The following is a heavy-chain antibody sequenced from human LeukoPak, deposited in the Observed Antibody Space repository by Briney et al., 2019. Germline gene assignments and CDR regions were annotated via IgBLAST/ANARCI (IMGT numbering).Heavy chain of an antibody. V-gene: IGHV4-39*07. J-gene: IGHJ4*02. D-gene: IGHD2-15*01. CDR2: INYSGDT. CDR1: GGSVSNSEYF. Sequence: SETLSLTCTVSGGSVSNSEYFWGWIRQPPGKGLEWMGSINYSGDTHYKSSLEGRVTVSIDTSKNQFSLRLNSVTAADTAVYFCGGAAAAPSPDYWGRGILVTVSS. CDR3: GGAAAAPSPDY.